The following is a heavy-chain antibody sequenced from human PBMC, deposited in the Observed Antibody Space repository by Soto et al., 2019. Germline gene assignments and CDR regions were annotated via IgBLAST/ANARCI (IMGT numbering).Heavy chain of an antibody. CDR1: GFTFSSYG. CDR3: AKDLRSTNYYMDV. Sequence: PGGSLRLSCSASGFTFSSYGMHWVRQAPGKGLEWVAVISYDGSNKYYADSVKGRFTISRDNSKNTLYLQMNSLRAEDTAVYYCAKDLRSTNYYMDVWGKETTVTVSS. CDR2: ISYDGSNK. J-gene: IGHJ6*03. D-gene: IGHD3-3*01. V-gene: IGHV3-30*18.